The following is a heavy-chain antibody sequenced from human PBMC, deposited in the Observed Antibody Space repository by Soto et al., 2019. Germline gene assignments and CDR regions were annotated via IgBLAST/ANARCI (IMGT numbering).Heavy chain of an antibody. CDR2: SNWNSGSI. J-gene: IGHJ1*01. V-gene: IGHV3-9*01. CDR3: VKDESINWYSGHFRH. CDR1: GFTFDDYA. D-gene: IGHD6-13*01. Sequence: EVQLVESGGGLVQPGRSLRLSCAASGFTFDDYAMHWVRQVPGKGLEWVSGSNWNSGSIGYADSVKGRFSISRDNAKNSLHLQMNSLRAEDTAFYYCVKDESINWYSGHFRHWGQGTLFTVSS.